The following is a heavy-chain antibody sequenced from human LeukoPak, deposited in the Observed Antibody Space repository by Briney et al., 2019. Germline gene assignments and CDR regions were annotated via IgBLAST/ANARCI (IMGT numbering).Heavy chain of an antibody. D-gene: IGHD2-21*01. CDR2: ISSSSSYI. CDR1: GFTFSSYS. Sequence: PGGSLRLSCAASGFTFSSYSMNWVRQAPGKGLEWVSSISSSSSYIYYADSVKGRFTISRDTAKNSLYLQMNSLRAEDTAVYYCARIKSQGVVVPLLRSTYYFDYWGQGTLVTVSS. CDR3: ARIKSQGVVVPLLRSTYYFDY. J-gene: IGHJ4*02. V-gene: IGHV3-21*01.